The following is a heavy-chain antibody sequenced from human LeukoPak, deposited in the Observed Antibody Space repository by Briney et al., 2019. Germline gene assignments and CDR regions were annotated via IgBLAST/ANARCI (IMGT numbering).Heavy chain of an antibody. CDR3: AAAVHGRSYLDGFDI. J-gene: IGHJ3*02. D-gene: IGHD3-10*01. Sequence: GESLKISCKASGYTVTDYWVAWVRQKPGKGLEWMAIIFPGDSDTRHSPSFQGQVTISADRSLTTAYLQWTSLKASDSAMYYCAAAVHGRSYLDGFDIWGQGTMVTVSS. CDR2: IFPGDSDT. CDR1: GYTVTDYW. V-gene: IGHV5-51*01.